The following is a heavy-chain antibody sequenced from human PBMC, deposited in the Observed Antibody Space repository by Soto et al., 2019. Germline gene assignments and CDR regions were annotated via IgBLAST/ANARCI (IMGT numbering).Heavy chain of an antibody. CDR2: IWYDGSNK. V-gene: IGHV3-33*01. J-gene: IGHJ6*02. Sequence: QVQLVESGGGVVQPGRSLRLSCAASGFTFSSYGMHWVRQAPGKGLEWVAVIWYDGSNKYYADSVKGRFTISRGNSKNTLYLQMNSLRAEDTAVYYCARALVQQWLYNYGMDVWGQGTTVTVSS. CDR3: ARALVQQWLYNYGMDV. CDR1: GFTFSSYG. D-gene: IGHD6-19*01.